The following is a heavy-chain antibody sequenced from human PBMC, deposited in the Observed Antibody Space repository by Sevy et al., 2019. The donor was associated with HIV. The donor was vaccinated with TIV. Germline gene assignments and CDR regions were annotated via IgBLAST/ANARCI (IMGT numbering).Heavy chain of an antibody. CDR1: GFTVSSNY. CDR2: IYSGGTT. J-gene: IGHJ3*02. D-gene: IGHD1-1*01. CDR3: ARQGQLDDAFDI. Sequence: GGSLRLSCAASGFTVSSNYMSWIRQAPGKGLEWVSVIYSGGTTHYTDSVKGRFTISRDNSKNMLYFQMNSLRAEDTAVYYCARQGQLDDAFDIWGQGTMVTVSS. V-gene: IGHV3-53*01.